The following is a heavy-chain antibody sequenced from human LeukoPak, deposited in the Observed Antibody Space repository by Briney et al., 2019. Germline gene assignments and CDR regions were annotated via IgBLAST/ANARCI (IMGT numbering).Heavy chain of an antibody. CDR2: INPNSGGT. J-gene: IGHJ4*02. Sequence: ASVKVSCKASGYTFTSYYMHWVRQAPGQGLEWMGWINPNSGGTNYAQKFQGWVTMTRDTSISTAYMELSRLRSDDTAVYYCARWIGSGWEYFDYWGQGTLVTVSS. CDR1: GYTFTSYY. CDR3: ARWIGSGWEYFDY. V-gene: IGHV1-2*04. D-gene: IGHD6-19*01.